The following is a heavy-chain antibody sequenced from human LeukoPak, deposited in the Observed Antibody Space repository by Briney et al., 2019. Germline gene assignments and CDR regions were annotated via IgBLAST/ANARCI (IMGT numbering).Heavy chain of an antibody. J-gene: IGHJ5*02. CDR1: GYTFTSYA. D-gene: IGHD2-2*01. V-gene: IGHV1-3*01. CDR3: ARVGYCSSTSCCGYNWFDP. Sequence: ASVKVSCKASGYTFTSYAMHWVRQAPGQRLEWMGWINAGNGNTKYSQKFQGRVTITRDASASTAYMELSSLRSEDTAVYYCARVGYCSSTSCCGYNWFDPWGQGTLVTVSS. CDR2: INAGNGNT.